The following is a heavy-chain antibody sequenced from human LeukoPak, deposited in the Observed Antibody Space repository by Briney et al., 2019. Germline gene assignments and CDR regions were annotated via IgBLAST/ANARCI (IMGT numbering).Heavy chain of an antibody. V-gene: IGHV3-23*01. CDR1: GFTFSSYA. CDR2: ITGSGGST. Sequence: GSLRLSCVVSGFTFSSYAMSWVRQAPGKGLEWVSAITGSGGSTYYADPVKGRFTISRDNSKNTLYLQMNSLRAEDTAVYYCARTQRIVGGPFDYWGQGTLVTVSS. J-gene: IGHJ4*02. D-gene: IGHD1-26*01. CDR3: ARTQRIVGGPFDY.